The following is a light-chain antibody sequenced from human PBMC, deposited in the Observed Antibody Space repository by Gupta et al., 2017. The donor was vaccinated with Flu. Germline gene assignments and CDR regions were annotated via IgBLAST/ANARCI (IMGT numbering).Light chain of an antibody. CDR2: GAS. J-gene: IGKJ2*03. Sequence: EIVLTQSPGTLSLSPGERATLSCRANQSVSSSYLAWYQQKPGQAPRLLIYGASSRATGIPDRFSGSGSRTDFTLTISRLEPEDFAVYYCQQYGSSPYSFGQGTKLEIK. CDR1: QSVSSSY. V-gene: IGKV3-20*01. CDR3: QQYGSSPYS.